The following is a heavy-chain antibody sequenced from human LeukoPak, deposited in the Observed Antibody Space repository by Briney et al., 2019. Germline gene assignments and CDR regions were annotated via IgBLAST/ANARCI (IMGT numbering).Heavy chain of an antibody. D-gene: IGHD6-19*01. CDR2: IIPIFGTA. CDR3: ARDGRGWSFDT. J-gene: IGHJ5*02. Sequence: SVKVSCTASGGTFCTYANSWVRQAPGQGLEWMGGIIPIFGTANYAQKFQGRVTITADESTSTAYMELSSLRSEDTAVYYCARDGRGWSFDTWGEGTLVTVSS. CDR1: GGTFCTYA. V-gene: IGHV1-69*01.